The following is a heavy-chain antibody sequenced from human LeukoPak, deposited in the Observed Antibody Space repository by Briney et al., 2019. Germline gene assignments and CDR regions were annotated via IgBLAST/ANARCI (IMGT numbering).Heavy chain of an antibody. CDR1: GGSISSYY. CDR3: ARGGGSKEVFDY. D-gene: IGHD3-16*01. CDR2: IYYSGST. Sequence: KASETLSLTCTVSGGSISSYYWSWIRQPPGKGLEWIGYIYYSGSTNYNPSLKSRVTISVDTSKNQFSLKLSSVTAADTAVYYCARGGGSKEVFDYWGQGTLVTVSS. V-gene: IGHV4-59*01. J-gene: IGHJ4*02.